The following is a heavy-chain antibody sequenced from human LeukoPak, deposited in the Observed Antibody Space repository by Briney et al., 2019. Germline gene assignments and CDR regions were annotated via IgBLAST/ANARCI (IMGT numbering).Heavy chain of an antibody. J-gene: IGHJ4*02. D-gene: IGHD3-10*01. CDR1: GFTVSSNY. CDR3: ARGTVTMVDY. Sequence: PGTSLRLSCAASGFTVSSNYMSWVRQAPGRGLEWVSVIYSGGSTYYADSVKGRFTISRDNSKNTLFLQMNSLRAGDTAVYYCARGTVTMVDYWGQGTLVTVSS. V-gene: IGHV3-66*01. CDR2: IYSGGST.